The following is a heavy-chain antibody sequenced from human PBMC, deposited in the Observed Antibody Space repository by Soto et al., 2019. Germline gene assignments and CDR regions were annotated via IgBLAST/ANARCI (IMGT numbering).Heavy chain of an antibody. V-gene: IGHV4-38-2*02. CDR1: GYAISSGYY. CDR2: IYHSGST. D-gene: IGHD6-6*01. Sequence: PSETLSLTCAVSGYAISSGYYCGWIRQPPGKGLEWSGSIYHSGSTYYNPSLKSRVTISVDTSKNQFSLKLSSVTAADTAVYYCARDRQDGYSSSSGPDYYYYGMDVWGQGTTVTVSS. CDR3: ARDRQDGYSSSSGPDYYYYGMDV. J-gene: IGHJ6*02.